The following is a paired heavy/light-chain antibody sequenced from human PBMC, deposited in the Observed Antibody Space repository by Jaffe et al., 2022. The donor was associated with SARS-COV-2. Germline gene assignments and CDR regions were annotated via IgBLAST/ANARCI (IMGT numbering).Light chain of an antibody. CDR1: QGVSSGY. V-gene: IGKV3-20*01. J-gene: IGKJ1*01. Sequence: ETVLTQSPGTLSLSPGERATLSCRAGQGVSSGYVAWYQQRPGQAPRLLIYATSRRATGIPDRFSGSGSGTDFTLTISRLEPEDFAVYYCQQYDGSSLWTFGHGTKVEIK. CDR3: QQYDGSSLWT. CDR2: ATS.
Heavy chain of an antibody. J-gene: IGHJ4*02. D-gene: IGHD2-8*02. Sequence: QLQLQESGPGLVKPSETLSLTCTVSGGSMGSSSYYWGWIRQPPGKGLEWIGSVSYSGNSYFNSSLESRISISVDTSRNHFSLKMRSVTAADTAVYYCARCVLGAASYFDYWGQGTLVTVSS. CDR1: GGSMGSSSYY. V-gene: IGHV4-39*01. CDR3: ARCVLGAASYFDY. CDR2: VSYSGNS.